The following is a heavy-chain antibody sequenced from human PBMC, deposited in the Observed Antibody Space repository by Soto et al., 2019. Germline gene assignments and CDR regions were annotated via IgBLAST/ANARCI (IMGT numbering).Heavy chain of an antibody. V-gene: IGHV1-69*02. J-gene: IGHJ5*02. CDR3: ARNSIAGNWFDP. D-gene: IGHD6-13*01. CDR2: IIPILGIA. Sequence: QVQLVQSGAKVKKPGSSVKVSCKASGGTFTSYTISWVRQAPGQGLEWMGRIIPILGIANYAQKFQGRVTITADKSTSTAYMELSSLRSEDTAVYYCARNSIAGNWFDPWGQGTLVTVSS. CDR1: GGTFTSYT.